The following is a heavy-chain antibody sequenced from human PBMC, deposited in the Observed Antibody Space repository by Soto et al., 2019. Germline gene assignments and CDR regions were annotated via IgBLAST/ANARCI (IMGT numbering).Heavy chain of an antibody. Sequence: GGSLRLSCAASGFTFSNAWIGWVRQMPGKGLEWMGIIYPGDSDTRYSPSFQGQVTISADKSISTAYLQWSSLKASDTAMYHCARLLPDTEGFDPWGQGTLVTVSS. V-gene: IGHV5-51*01. CDR3: ARLLPDTEGFDP. J-gene: IGHJ5*02. CDR1: GFTFSNAW. CDR2: IYPGDSDT. D-gene: IGHD2-2*02.